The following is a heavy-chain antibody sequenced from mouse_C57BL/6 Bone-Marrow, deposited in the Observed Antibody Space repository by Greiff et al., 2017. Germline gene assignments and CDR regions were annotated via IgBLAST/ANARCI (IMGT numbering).Heavy chain of an antibody. J-gene: IGHJ3*01. V-gene: IGHV5-12*01. CDR2: ISNGGGST. CDR1: GFTFSDYY. CDR3: TRVGIYYYGRAWFAY. Sequence: EVKLMESGGGLVQPGGSLKLSCAASGFTFSDYYMYWVRQTPEKRLEWVAYISNGGGSTYYPDTVKGRFTISRDNAKNTLYLQMSSLKSEDTAMYYCTRVGIYYYGRAWFAYWGQGTLVTVSA. D-gene: IGHD1-1*01.